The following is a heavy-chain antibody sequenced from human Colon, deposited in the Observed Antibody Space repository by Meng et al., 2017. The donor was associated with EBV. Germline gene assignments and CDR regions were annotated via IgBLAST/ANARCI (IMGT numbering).Heavy chain of an antibody. V-gene: IGHV4-30-4*01. Sequence: VEVQESCPGLVNPSQSLCLPCTLFGGSLSSGDYYWSWIRPPPGKGLELIGHIYYSGSTSYNPSLKSRVTISVDTSNNQFSLKLSSVTAADTAVYYCARVGWRQWSFDLWGRGTLVTVSS. D-gene: IGHD5-18*01. CDR2: IYYSGST. CDR3: ARVGWRQWSFDL. CDR1: GGSLSSGDYY. J-gene: IGHJ2*01.